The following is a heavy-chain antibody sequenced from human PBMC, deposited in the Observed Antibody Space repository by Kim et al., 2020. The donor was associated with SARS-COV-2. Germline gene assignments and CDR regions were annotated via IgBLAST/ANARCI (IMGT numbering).Heavy chain of an antibody. J-gene: IGHJ4*02. Sequence: GGSLRLSCAASGFTFSSYEMNWVRQAPGKGLEWVSYISSSGSTIYYADSVKGRFTISRDNAKNSLYLQMNSLRAEDTAVYYCARETHPLWFGELLYRPFDYWGQGTLVTVSS. CDR2: ISSSGSTI. CDR3: ARETHPLWFGELLYRPFDY. CDR1: GFTFSSYE. D-gene: IGHD3-10*01. V-gene: IGHV3-48*03.